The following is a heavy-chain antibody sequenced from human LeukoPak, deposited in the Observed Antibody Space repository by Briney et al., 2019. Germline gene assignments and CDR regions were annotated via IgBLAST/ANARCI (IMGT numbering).Heavy chain of an antibody. CDR1: GGSISSSSYY. Sequence: SETLSLTCTVSGGSISSSSYYWGWIRQPPGKGLEWIGSIYYSGSTYYNPSLKSRVTISVDTSKNQFSLKLSSVTAADTAVYYCASQDYKLPLAYCGGDCYPGAFDIWGQGTMVTVSS. CDR2: IYYSGST. CDR3: ASQDYKLPLAYCGGDCYPGAFDI. D-gene: IGHD2-21*01. V-gene: IGHV4-39*01. J-gene: IGHJ3*02.